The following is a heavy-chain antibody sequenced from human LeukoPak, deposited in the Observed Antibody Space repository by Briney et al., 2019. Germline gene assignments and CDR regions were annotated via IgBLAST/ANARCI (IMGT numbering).Heavy chain of an antibody. Sequence: PGGSLRLSCAASGFTFSSYAMSWVRQAPGKGLEWVSAISGSGGSTYYADSVKGRFTISRDNSKNTLYPQMNSLRAEDTAVYYCAKVPTGYCSGGSCYLDYWGQGTLVTVSS. CDR2: ISGSGGST. D-gene: IGHD2-15*01. V-gene: IGHV3-23*01. CDR3: AKVPTGYCSGGSCYLDY. CDR1: GFTFSSYA. J-gene: IGHJ4*02.